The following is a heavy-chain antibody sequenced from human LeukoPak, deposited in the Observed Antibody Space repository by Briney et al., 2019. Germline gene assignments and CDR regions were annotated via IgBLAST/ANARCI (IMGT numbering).Heavy chain of an antibody. Sequence: GGSLRLSCAASGFTFSSYWMSWVRQAPGKGLEWVANIKQDGSEKYYVDSVKGRFTISRDNAKNSLYLQMNSLRAEDTAVYYCARVPLYSSGWYYFDYWGHGTLVTVFS. V-gene: IGHV3-7*01. CDR3: ARVPLYSSGWYYFDY. CDR2: IKQDGSEK. D-gene: IGHD6-19*01. CDR1: GFTFSSYW. J-gene: IGHJ4*01.